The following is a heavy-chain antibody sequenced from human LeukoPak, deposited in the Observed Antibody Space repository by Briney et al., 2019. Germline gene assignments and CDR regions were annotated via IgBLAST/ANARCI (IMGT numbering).Heavy chain of an antibody. V-gene: IGHV4-39*01. CDR1: GDSISSSNYY. Sequence: SETLSLTCTVSGDSISSSNYYWGWVRQPPGKGLEWIGSIFYGANTYSNPSLKSRVTISIDTSKNQFSLKLSSVTAADTAVYYCARGKGRFEYSSSSTGFDYWGQGTLVTVSS. CDR2: IFYGANT. J-gene: IGHJ4*02. D-gene: IGHD6-6*01. CDR3: ARGKGRFEYSSSSTGFDY.